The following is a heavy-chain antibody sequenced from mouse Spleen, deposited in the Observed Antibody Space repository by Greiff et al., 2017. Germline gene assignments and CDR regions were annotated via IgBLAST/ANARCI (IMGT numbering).Heavy chain of an antibody. D-gene: IGHD2-3*01. J-gene: IGHJ3*01. CDR2: IYPGDGDT. Sequence: QVQLQQSGPELVKPGASVKISCKASGYAFSSSWMNWVKQRPGKGLEWIGRIYPGDGDTNYNGKFKGKATLTADKSSSTAYMQLSSLTSEDSAVYFCAREGDYDGYPAWFAYWGQGTLVTVSA. CDR1: GYAFSSSW. CDR3: AREGDYDGYPAWFAY. V-gene: IGHV1-82*01.